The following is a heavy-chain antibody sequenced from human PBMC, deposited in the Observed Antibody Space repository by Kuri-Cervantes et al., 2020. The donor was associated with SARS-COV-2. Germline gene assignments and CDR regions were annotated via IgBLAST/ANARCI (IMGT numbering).Heavy chain of an antibody. CDR2: ISGSGDIT. Sequence: GESLKISCAGSGFTFSSYAMSWVRQAPTKGLEWVSAISGSGDITYYGDSVQGRFTISRDNSKNTLYLQMNSLRAEDTAVYYCAKVGPYNWFDPWGQGTLVTVSS. V-gene: IGHV3-23*01. J-gene: IGHJ5*02. CDR1: GFTFSSYA. CDR3: AKVGPYNWFDP.